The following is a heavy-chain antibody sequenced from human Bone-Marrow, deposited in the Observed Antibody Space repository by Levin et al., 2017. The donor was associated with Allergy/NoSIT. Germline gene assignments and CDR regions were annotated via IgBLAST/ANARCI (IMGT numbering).Heavy chain of an antibody. CDR3: ARVYLDDGRAFMIDY. V-gene: IGHV4-61*02. Sequence: PSETLSLTCSVSGASISGGTYYWSWIRQSAGKELQWIGRLYSSETISGRIDYNGPFMGRATISEDTSKNQFSLRLTSVTAADTAVYYCARVYLDDGRAFMIDYWGQGTLVTVSS. J-gene: IGHJ4*02. D-gene: IGHD3-22*01. CDR2: YSSETISGRI. CDR1: GASISGGTYY.